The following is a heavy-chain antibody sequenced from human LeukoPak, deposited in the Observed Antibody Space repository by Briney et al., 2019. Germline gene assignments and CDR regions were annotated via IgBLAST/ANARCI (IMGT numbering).Heavy chain of an antibody. J-gene: IGHJ4*02. CDR2: ICYSGST. V-gene: IGHV4-59*08. D-gene: IGHD3-22*01. CDR1: GVSISSYY. CDR3: ARQIYDSSGYLLDY. Sequence: SSETLSLTCTISGVSISSYYWSWIREPPGKGLEWVGYICYSGSTNYSPPLKSRVTISVDTSKNQFSLKLSSVTASDTAVYYCARQIYDSSGYLLDYWGQGTLVTVSS.